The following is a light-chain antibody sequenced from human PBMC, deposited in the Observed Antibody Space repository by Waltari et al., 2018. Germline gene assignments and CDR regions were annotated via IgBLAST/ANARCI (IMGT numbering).Light chain of an antibody. V-gene: IGKV3-11*01. CDR2: DAS. CDR1: QSFYHY. CDR3: QQRSNWPPS. J-gene: IGKJ4*01. Sequence: EIALTQSPATLSLSPGERATLSCRANQSFYHYLAWYQHKPGQAPRLLIYDASDRATGIPARFSGSGSGTDFTLTISSLEPEDFAVYYCQQRSNWPPSFGGGTKVEIK.